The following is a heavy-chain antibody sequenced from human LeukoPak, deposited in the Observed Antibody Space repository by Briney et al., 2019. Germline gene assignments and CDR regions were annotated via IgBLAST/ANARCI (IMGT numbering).Heavy chain of an antibody. V-gene: IGHV1-8*03. Sequence: ASVKVSCKASGYTFTSYDINWVRQATGQGLEWMGWMNPNSGNTGYPQRFQGRVTITRNTYISTAYIELSSLRSEDTAVYYCARFSGSYYGSGAFDIWGQGTIITVSS. CDR3: ARFSGSYYGSGAFDI. CDR2: MNPNSGNT. CDR1: GYTFTSYD. J-gene: IGHJ3*02. D-gene: IGHD1-26*01.